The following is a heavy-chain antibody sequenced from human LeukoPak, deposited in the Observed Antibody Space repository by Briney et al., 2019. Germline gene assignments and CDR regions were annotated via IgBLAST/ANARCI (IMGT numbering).Heavy chain of an antibody. CDR2: IYPGDSDT. CDR1: GYSFTTYW. CDR3: ARFGVTIFGVDPLDY. J-gene: IGHJ4*02. D-gene: IGHD3-3*01. Sequence: GESLKISCKGSGYSFTTYWIGWVRQMPGKGLEWMGIIYPGDSDTRYSPSFQGQVTISADKSISTAYLQWSSLKASDTAMYYCARFGVTIFGVDPLDYWGQGTLVTVSS. V-gene: IGHV5-51*01.